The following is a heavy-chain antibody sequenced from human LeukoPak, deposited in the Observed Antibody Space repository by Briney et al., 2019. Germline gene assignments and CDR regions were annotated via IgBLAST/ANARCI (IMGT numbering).Heavy chain of an antibody. V-gene: IGHV3-21*01. CDR3: AREYYDSSGYYSRGY. J-gene: IGHJ4*02. D-gene: IGHD3-22*01. CDR2: ISSSSSYI. Sequence: GGSLRLSCGASGFTFSSYAMAWVRQAPGKGLEWVSSISSSSSYIYYADSVKGRFTISRDNAKNSLYLQMNSLRAEDTAVYYCAREYYDSSGYYSRGYWGQGTLVTVSS. CDR1: GFTFSSYA.